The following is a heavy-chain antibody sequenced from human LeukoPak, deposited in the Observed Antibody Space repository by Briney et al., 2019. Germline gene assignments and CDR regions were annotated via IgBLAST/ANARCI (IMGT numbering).Heavy chain of an antibody. CDR3: ARIVGATTHY. Sequence: ASVKVSCKVSGYTLTQLSMHWVRPAPGKGLEWMGGFDPEDGETIYAQKFQGRVTMTEDASTDTAYMELSSLRSEDTAVYYCARIVGATTHYWGQGTLVTVSS. D-gene: IGHD1-26*01. CDR2: FDPEDGET. V-gene: IGHV1-24*01. CDR1: GYTLTQLS. J-gene: IGHJ4*02.